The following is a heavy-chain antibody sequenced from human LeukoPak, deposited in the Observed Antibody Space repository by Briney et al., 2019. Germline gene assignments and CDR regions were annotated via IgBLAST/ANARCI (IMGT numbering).Heavy chain of an antibody. J-gene: IGHJ4*02. CDR2: INHSGST. CDR3: ARDKSIMATINSPPLDY. V-gene: IGHV4-34*01. Sequence: SETLSLTCAVYGGSFSGYYWSWIRQPPGKGLEWIGEINHSGSTNYNPSLKSRVTISVDTSKNQFSLKLSSVTAADTAVYYCARDKSIMATINSPPLDYWGQGTLVTVSS. CDR1: GGSFSGYY. D-gene: IGHD5-24*01.